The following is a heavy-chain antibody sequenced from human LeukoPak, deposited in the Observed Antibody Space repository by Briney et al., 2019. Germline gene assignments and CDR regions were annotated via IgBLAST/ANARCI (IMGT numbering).Heavy chain of an antibody. Sequence: GASVKVSCKASGYTFTGYYMHWVRQAPGQGLEWMGWINPNSGGTNYAQKFQGWVTMTRDTSISTAYMELSRLRSDDTAVYYCARLHTEAAAGDFGTDYWGQGTLVTVSS. J-gene: IGHJ4*02. CDR3: ARLHTEAAAGDFGTDY. D-gene: IGHD6-13*01. CDR2: INPNSGGT. CDR1: GYTFTGYY. V-gene: IGHV1-2*04.